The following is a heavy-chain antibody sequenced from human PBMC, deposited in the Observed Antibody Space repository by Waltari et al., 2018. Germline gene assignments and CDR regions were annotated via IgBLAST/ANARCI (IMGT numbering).Heavy chain of an antibody. D-gene: IGHD5-18*01. J-gene: IGHJ4*02. CDR1: FLKYG. CDR2: ISPYNGNT. Sequence: FLKYGITWVRQAPGQGLEWVGWISPYNGNTNYAQKLQGRLTLTTDTSATTVYMELRSLTTDDTAMYYCARDESIQIPLDHWGQGTLVIVSA. CDR3: ARDESIQIPLDH. V-gene: IGHV1-18*01.